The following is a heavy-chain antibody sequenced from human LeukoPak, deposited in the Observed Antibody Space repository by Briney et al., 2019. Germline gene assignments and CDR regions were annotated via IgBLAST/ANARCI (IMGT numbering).Heavy chain of an antibody. V-gene: IGHV3-23*01. CDR1: GFTFSSCA. CDR3: AKDLSLYCGGDCYRNEFYFDY. Sequence: GGSLRLSCAASGFTFSSCAMGWVRQAPGKGLEWVSTISASGGSTYYATSVKGRFTISRDNSKNTLYLQMNSLRAEDTAVYYCAKDLSLYCGGDCYRNEFYFDYWGQGTLVTVSS. D-gene: IGHD2-21*02. J-gene: IGHJ4*02. CDR2: ISASGGST.